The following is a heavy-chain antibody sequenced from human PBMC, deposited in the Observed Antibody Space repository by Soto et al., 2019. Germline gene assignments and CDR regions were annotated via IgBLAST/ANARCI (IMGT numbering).Heavy chain of an antibody. V-gene: IGHV3-21*01. J-gene: IGHJ3*02. CDR2: VSRSSDYI. CDR1: GFTFSIYS. Sequence: EVQLVESGGGLVKPGGSLRLSCAASGFTFSIYSMNWVRQAPGKGLEWVSSVSRSSDYIYYADSVKGRFTISRDNAKNSMNLQMNSLRGEDTAIYYCARDVSRATHHAFDIWGQGTMVTVSS. CDR3: ARDVSRATHHAFDI. D-gene: IGHD3-10*01.